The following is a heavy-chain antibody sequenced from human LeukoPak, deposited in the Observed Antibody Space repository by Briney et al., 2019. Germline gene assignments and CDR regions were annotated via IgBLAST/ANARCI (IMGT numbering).Heavy chain of an antibody. Sequence: PGGSLRLSCAASGFTFSSYAMSWVRQAPGKGLEWVSAISGSGGSTYYADSVKGRFTISRDNAKNSLYLQVNNLRVEDTAVYYCARDGAARGSGSFGDWGQGTLVTVSS. CDR3: ARDGAARGSGSFGD. CDR1: GFTFSSYA. J-gene: IGHJ4*02. D-gene: IGHD3-10*01. V-gene: IGHV3-23*01. CDR2: ISGSGGST.